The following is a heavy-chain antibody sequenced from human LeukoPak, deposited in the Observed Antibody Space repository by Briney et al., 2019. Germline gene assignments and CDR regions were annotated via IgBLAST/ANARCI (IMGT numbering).Heavy chain of an antibody. J-gene: IGHJ4*02. D-gene: IGHD3-3*01. Sequence: SETLSLTCTVSGGSISSSSYYWGWIRQPPGKGLEWIGSIYYSGSTYYNPSLKSRVTISVDTSKNQFSLKLSSVTAADTAVYYCAREVTIFGVVRAPYFDYWGQGTLVTASS. CDR3: AREVTIFGVVRAPYFDY. CDR1: GGSISSSSYY. V-gene: IGHV4-39*07. CDR2: IYYSGST.